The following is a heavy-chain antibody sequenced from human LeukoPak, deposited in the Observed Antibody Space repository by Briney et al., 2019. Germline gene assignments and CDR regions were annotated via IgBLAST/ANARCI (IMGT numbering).Heavy chain of an antibody. CDR2: INHNGNVN. D-gene: IGHD3-16*01. J-gene: IGHJ6*02. CDR3: ARGGGLDV. CDR1: GFTFSSYW. Sequence: RGSLKLSCAASGFTFSSYWMNWARQAPGKGLEWVASINHNGNVNYYVDSVKGRFTISRDNAKNSLYLQMSNLRAEDTAVYFCARGGGLDVWGQGATVTVSS. V-gene: IGHV3-7*03.